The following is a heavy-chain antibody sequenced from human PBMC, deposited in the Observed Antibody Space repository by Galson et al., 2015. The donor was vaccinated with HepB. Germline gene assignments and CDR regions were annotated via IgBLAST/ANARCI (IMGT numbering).Heavy chain of an antibody. D-gene: IGHD2-15*01. J-gene: IGHJ6*02. CDR3: ARDKDSGMDV. Sequence: SLRLSCAASGFTFSNYAMHWVRQAPGKGLEWVAVISYNGSNKYYADSVKGRFTISRDNSKNTLYLQMNSLRAEDTAVYYCARDKDSGMDVWGQGTTVTVSS. CDR2: ISYNGSNK. V-gene: IGHV3-30*04. CDR1: GFTFSNYA.